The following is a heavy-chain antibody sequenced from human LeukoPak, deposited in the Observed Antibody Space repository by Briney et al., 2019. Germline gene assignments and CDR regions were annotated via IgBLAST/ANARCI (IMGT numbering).Heavy chain of an antibody. CDR1: GFTFSDHA. Sequence: QPGGSLRLSCAASGFTFSDHAMSWVRQAPAKGLEWVSSINGNGGGSYYIDSVKGRFTVSRDNSENALYLQMNNLRTEDTAVYYCAKGSSPFDYWGQGTLVTVSS. D-gene: IGHD6-13*01. CDR2: INGNGGGS. V-gene: IGHV3-23*01. J-gene: IGHJ4*02. CDR3: AKGSSPFDY.